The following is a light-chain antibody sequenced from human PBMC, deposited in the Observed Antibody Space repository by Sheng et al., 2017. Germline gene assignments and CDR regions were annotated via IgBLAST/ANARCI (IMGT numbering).Light chain of an antibody. CDR1: SGSIASYS. V-gene: IGLV6-57*01. Sequence: NFMLTQPHSVSESPGKTVTISCTRSSGSIASYSVQWFQQRPGSSPTTVIYEDNQRPSGVPDRFSASIDSSSNSASLTISGLKTEDEADYYCQSSDGSNHVFGRGTKLTVL. J-gene: IGLJ3*02. CDR2: EDN. CDR3: QSSDGSNHV.